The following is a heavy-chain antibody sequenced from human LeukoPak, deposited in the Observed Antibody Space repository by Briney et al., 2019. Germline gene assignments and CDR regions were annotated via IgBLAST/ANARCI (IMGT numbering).Heavy chain of an antibody. CDR1: GLTFSNYW. J-gene: IGHJ4*02. Sequence: PGGSLRLSCAVSGLTFSNYWMHWVRQAPGKGLVWVSRISNDGTSTSYADSVKGRFTISRDNAKNTLYLQMNSLRGEDTAVYYCARDRTGPGPTREFLNWGQGTLVTVSS. CDR2: ISNDGTST. CDR3: ARDRTGPGPTREFLN. V-gene: IGHV3-74*01. D-gene: IGHD3-10*01.